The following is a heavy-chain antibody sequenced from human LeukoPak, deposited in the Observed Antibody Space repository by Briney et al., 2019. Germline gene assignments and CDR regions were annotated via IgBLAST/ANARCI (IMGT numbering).Heavy chain of an antibody. Sequence: ASVKVSCKASGYTFTGYYMHWVRQAPGQGLEWMGWINPNSGGTNYAQKFQGRVTMTRDTSISTAYMELSTLRSDDTAVYYCARGPPIAVAHFDYWGQGTLVTVSS. J-gene: IGHJ4*02. CDR3: ARGPPIAVAHFDY. V-gene: IGHV1-2*02. D-gene: IGHD6-19*01. CDR2: INPNSGGT. CDR1: GYTFTGYY.